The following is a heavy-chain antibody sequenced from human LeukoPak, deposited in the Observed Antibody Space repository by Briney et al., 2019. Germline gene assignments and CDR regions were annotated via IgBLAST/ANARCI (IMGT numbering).Heavy chain of an antibody. CDR2: ISSTGGTT. V-gene: IGHV3-23*01. Sequence: PGGSLRLSCAASGITFSSYGMSWVRQAPGKGLEWVSSISSTGGTTYYADSVKGRFTISRDNSKNTLYLQMNSLRAEDTAVHYCASDNYDILTGYSLPFDYWGQGTLVTVSS. CDR3: ASDNYDILTGYSLPFDY. CDR1: GITFSSYG. J-gene: IGHJ4*02. D-gene: IGHD3-9*01.